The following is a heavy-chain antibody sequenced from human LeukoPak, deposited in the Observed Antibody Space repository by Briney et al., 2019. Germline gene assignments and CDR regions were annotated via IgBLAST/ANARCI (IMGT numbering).Heavy chain of an antibody. Sequence: SVKVSCKASGGTFSSYAISWVRQAPGQGLEWMGGIIPIFGTANYAQKFQGRVMITADESTSTAYMELSSLRSEDTAVYYCASSDPYGSGSYSFDYWGQGTLVTVSS. J-gene: IGHJ4*02. CDR3: ASSDPYGSGSYSFDY. V-gene: IGHV1-69*13. CDR1: GGTFSSYA. CDR2: IIPIFGTA. D-gene: IGHD3-10*01.